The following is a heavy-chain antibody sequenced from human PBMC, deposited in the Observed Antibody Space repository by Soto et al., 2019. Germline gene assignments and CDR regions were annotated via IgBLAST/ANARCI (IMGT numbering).Heavy chain of an antibody. J-gene: IGHJ4*02. CDR2: IYSGGST. CDR1: GFTVSSNY. D-gene: IGHD5-12*01. CDR3: AKVGRDGYNLY. V-gene: IGHV3-53*01. Sequence: LRLSGAASGFTVSSNYMSWVRQAPGKGLEWVSVIYSGGSTYYADSVKGRFTISRDNSKNTLYLQMNSLRAEDTAVYYCAKVGRDGYNLYWGQGTLVTVSS.